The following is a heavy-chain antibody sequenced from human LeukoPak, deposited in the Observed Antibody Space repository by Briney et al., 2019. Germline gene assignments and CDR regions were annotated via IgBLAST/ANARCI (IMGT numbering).Heavy chain of an antibody. D-gene: IGHD7-27*01. CDR3: ARAPGSHWAMDV. V-gene: IGHV3-11*05. CDR1: GFTFSDYY. J-gene: IGHJ6*02. Sequence: GGSLRLPCAASGFTFSDYYMSWIRQAPGKGLEWVSYISSSRTYTNYADSVKGRFTISRDNAKNSLYLQMNSLRAEDTAVYYCARAPGSHWAMDVWGQGTTVTVSS. CDR2: ISSSRTYT.